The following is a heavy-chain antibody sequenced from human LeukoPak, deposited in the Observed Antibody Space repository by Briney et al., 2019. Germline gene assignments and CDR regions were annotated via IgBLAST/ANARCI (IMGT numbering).Heavy chain of an antibody. CDR1: GFTFSRFG. Sequence: PGGSLRLSCAASGFTFSRFGMNWVRQAPGKGLEWISYISSSSSAIYYADSVKGRFTISRDNAKNSLYLQMSSLRGEDTAVYYCARAGAWEALNCWGQGTLVTVSS. CDR2: ISSSSSAI. D-gene: IGHD1-26*01. CDR3: ARAGAWEALNC. J-gene: IGHJ4*02. V-gene: IGHV3-48*01.